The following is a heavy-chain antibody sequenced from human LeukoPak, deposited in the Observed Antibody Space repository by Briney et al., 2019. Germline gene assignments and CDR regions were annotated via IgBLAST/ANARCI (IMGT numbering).Heavy chain of an antibody. CDR2: INHSGST. V-gene: IGHV4-34*01. CDR1: GGSFSGYY. J-gene: IGHJ4*02. D-gene: IGHD2-2*01. Sequence: SETLSLTCAVYGGSFSGYYWSWIRQPPGKGLEWIGEINHSGSTNYNPSLKSRVTISVDTSKNQFSLKLSSVTAADTAVYYCARHDNRCSSTSCSPNFDYWGQGTLVTVSS. CDR3: ARHDNRCSSTSCSPNFDY.